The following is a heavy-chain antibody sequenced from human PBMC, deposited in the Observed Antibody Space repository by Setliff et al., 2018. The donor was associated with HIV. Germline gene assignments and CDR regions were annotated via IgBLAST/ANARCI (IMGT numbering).Heavy chain of an antibody. V-gene: IGHV1-2*02. J-gene: IGHJ4*02. Sequence: ASVKVSCKASGYTFTGYYMHWVRQAPGQGLEWMGWINPHSGDTNYAQKFQDRVTMTRDTSVNIAYMQLSRLRSDDTAVYYCARVWLYYYGSRPEAPFDYWGQGTLVTVSS. D-gene: IGHD3-10*01. CDR1: GYTFTGYY. CDR3: ARVWLYYYGSRPEAPFDY. CDR2: INPHSGDT.